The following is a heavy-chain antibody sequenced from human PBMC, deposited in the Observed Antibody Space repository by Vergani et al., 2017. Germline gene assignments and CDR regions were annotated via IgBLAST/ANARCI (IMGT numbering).Heavy chain of an antibody. V-gene: IGHV3-30*02. CDR2: IQFDESNQ. CDR3: AKHFRGWGIDY. D-gene: IGHD3-16*01. J-gene: IGHJ4*02. Sequence: QVQLVESGGGVVQRGGSLRLSCATSGVTLSNYDMQWIRQGPGKGLEFVAFIQFDESNQYYADSVKGRYTLSRDFSKNTLYLQMNSLRTDDTATYYCAKHFRGWGIDYWGQGTQVIVSS. CDR1: GVTLSNYD.